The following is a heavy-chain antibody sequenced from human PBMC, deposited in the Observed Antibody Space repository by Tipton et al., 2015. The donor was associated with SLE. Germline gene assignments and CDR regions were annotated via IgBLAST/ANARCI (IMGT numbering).Heavy chain of an antibody. V-gene: IGHV4-39*07. J-gene: IGHJ3*02. Sequence: TLSLTCTVSGGSMSISGYYWGWIRQPPRMGLEWIATIYYSGSTYYNPSLKSRVTISVDMSKNQFFLNLSSVTAADTAVYYCAGPIRQDGFDIWGQGTMVTVSS. CDR2: IYYSGST. CDR1: GGSMSISGYY. CDR3: AGPIRQDGFDI. D-gene: IGHD2-21*01.